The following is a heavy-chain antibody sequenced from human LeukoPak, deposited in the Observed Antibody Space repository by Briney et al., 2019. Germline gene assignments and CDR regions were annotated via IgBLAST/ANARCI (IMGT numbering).Heavy chain of an antibody. CDR3: ARNPYQYYDFWSGYYGAGAFDI. J-gene: IGHJ3*02. CDR1: GYTFTGYY. CDR2: INPNSGGT. V-gene: IGHV1-2*06. Sequence: ASVKVSCKASGYTFTGYYMHWVRQAPGQGLEWMGRINPNSGGTNYAQKFQGRVTMTRDTSISTAYMELSRLRSDDTAVYYCARNPYQYYDFWSGYYGAGAFDIWGQGTMVTVSS. D-gene: IGHD3-3*01.